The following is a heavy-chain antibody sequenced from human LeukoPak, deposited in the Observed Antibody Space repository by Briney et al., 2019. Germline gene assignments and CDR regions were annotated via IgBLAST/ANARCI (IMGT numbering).Heavy chain of an antibody. CDR3: ARDHWGIVENGYDYFYYDMDV. V-gene: IGHV1-69*05. D-gene: IGHD7-27*01. Sequence: GASVKVSCKASGGSFSTSGFSWVRQAPGQGLEWMGGVIPIYGTPSYAQKFQGRVTITTDESTSTAYMELSSLRSEDTAVYYCARDHWGIVENGYDYFYYDMDVRGQGTTVTVSS. J-gene: IGHJ6*02. CDR1: GGSFSTSG. CDR2: VIPIYGTP.